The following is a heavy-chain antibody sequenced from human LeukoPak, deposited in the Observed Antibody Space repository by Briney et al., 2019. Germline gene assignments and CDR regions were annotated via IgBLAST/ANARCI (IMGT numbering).Heavy chain of an antibody. J-gene: IGHJ4*02. CDR1: GFTFSSYE. CDR2: ISSSGSTI. Sequence: GGSLRLSCAASGFTFSSYEMNWVRQAPGKGLEWVSYISSSGSTIYYADSVKGRFTISRDNAKNSLYLQMNSLRAEDTAMYYCARDSRGYSYGPNTDYWGQGTLVAVSS. V-gene: IGHV3-48*03. D-gene: IGHD5-18*01. CDR3: ARDSRGYSYGPNTDY.